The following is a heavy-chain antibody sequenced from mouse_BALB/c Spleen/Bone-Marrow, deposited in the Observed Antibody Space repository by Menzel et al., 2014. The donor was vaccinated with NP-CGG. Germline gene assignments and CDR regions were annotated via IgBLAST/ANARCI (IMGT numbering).Heavy chain of an antibody. V-gene: IGHV1-61*01. Sequence: QVQLQQSGTEVARPGASVKLSCKASGYSFTTYWMNWAKQRPGQGLEWIGMIHPSDSETRLNQKFKDKATLTVDKSSSTAYMQLNSPTSEDSAVYYCAREKVYYGISWFAYWGQGTLVTVSA. J-gene: IGHJ3*01. CDR2: IHPSDSET. CDR3: AREKVYYGISWFAY. D-gene: IGHD2-1*01. CDR1: GYSFTTYW.